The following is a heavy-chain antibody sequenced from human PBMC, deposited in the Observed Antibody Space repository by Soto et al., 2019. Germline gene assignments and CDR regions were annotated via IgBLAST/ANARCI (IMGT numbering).Heavy chain of an antibody. Sequence: SETLSLTCTVSGGSISSYYWSWIRQPPGKGLEWIGYIYYSGSTNYNPSLKSRVTISVDASKNQFSLKLSSVTAADTAVYYCAVVTPGDYFDYWGQGTLVTVSS. CDR1: GGSISSYY. V-gene: IGHV4-59*01. D-gene: IGHD2-21*02. J-gene: IGHJ4*02. CDR3: AVVTPGDYFDY. CDR2: IYYSGST.